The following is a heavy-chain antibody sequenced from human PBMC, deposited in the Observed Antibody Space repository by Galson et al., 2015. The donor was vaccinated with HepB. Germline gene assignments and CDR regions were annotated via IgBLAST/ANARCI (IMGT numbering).Heavy chain of an antibody. CDR1: GFTFSNYY. CDR2: ISSSSSNT. D-gene: IGHD3-10*01. Sequence: SLRLSCAASGFTFSNYYMSWIRQAPGKGLEWVSYISSSSSNTNYADSVKGRFTISRDNAKNSLYLQMNSLRAEDTAVYYCARDGAGYYGSGSYSNFDYWGQGTLVTVSS. J-gene: IGHJ4*02. V-gene: IGHV3-11*06. CDR3: ARDGAGYYGSGSYSNFDY.